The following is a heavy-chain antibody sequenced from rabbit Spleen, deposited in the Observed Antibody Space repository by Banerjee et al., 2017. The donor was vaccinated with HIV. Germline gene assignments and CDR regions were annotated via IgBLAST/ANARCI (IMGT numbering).Heavy chain of an antibody. CDR3: ARGYNL. CDR2: IDAGSSGST. V-gene: IGHV1S40*01. CDR1: GVSFSISSY. J-gene: IGHJ4*01. Sequence: QSLEESGGDLVKPGASLTLTCTASGVSFSISSYMCWVRQAPGKGLEWIACIDAGSSGSTFYASWAKGRFTISETSSTTVTLQMTSLTAADTATYFCARGYNLWGPGTLVTVS.